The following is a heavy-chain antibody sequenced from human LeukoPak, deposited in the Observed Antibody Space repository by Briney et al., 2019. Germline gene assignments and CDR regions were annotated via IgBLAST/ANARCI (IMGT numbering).Heavy chain of an antibody. Sequence: PSETLSLTCAVYGGSFSGYYWSWIRQPPGKGLEWIGEINHSGSTYYNPSLKSRVTISVDRSKNQFSLKLSSVTAADTAVYYCAREGYSDAFDIWGQGTMVTVSS. CDR2: INHSGST. CDR3: AREGYSDAFDI. D-gene: IGHD5-18*01. J-gene: IGHJ3*02. V-gene: IGHV4-34*01. CDR1: GGSFSGYY.